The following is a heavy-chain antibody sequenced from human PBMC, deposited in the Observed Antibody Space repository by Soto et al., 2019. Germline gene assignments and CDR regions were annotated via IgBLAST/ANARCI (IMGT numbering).Heavy chain of an antibody. V-gene: IGHV4-31*03. CDR2: IYYSGST. Sequence: TLSLTCTVSGGSISSGGYYWSWIRQHPGKGLEWIGYIYYSGSTYYNPSLKSRVNIYIDTSKNQFSLKLSSVTASDTAVYYCASGSTVAPGDFWGQGTLVTVSS. CDR1: GGSISSGGYY. D-gene: IGHD4-17*01. J-gene: IGHJ4*02. CDR3: ASGSTVAPGDF.